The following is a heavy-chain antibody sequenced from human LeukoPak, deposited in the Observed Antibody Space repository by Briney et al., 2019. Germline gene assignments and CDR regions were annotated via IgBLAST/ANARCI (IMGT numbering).Heavy chain of an antibody. J-gene: IGHJ4*02. CDR2: IWYDGSNK. V-gene: IGHV3-33*01. CDR1: GFTFSSYG. Sequence: GRSLRLSCAASGFTFSSYGMHWVRQAPGKGLEWVAVIWYDGSNKYYADSVKGRFTISRDNSKNTLYLQMNSLRAEDTAVYYCARDQEQRGLKGYFDYWGQGTLVTVSS. CDR3: ARDQEQRGLKGYFDY. D-gene: IGHD1-26*01.